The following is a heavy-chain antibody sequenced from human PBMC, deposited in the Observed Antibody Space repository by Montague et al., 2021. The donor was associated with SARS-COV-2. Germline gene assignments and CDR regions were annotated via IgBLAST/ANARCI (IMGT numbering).Heavy chain of an antibody. Sequence: SETLSLTCAVSGGSTNTDAFYWGWMRQPPGKGLEWLGGVYYTGSTYYNPSLNSRGTISIDTSKNQFSLKLRSVTAADTAVYYCARQEFDDVWGSYRPDHWGQGILVIVSS. J-gene: IGHJ4*02. V-gene: IGHV4-39*01. CDR2: VYYTGST. CDR3: ARQEFDDVWGSYRPDH. D-gene: IGHD3-16*02. CDR1: GGSTNTDAFY.